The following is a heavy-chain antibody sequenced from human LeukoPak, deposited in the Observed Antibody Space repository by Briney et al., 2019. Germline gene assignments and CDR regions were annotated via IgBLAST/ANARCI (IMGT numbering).Heavy chain of an antibody. CDR2: INSDGSST. D-gene: IGHD3-10*01. J-gene: IGHJ6*02. V-gene: IGHV3-74*01. Sequence: GGSLRLSCAASGFTFSSYWMHWVRQAPGKGLVWVSRINSDGSSTSYADSVKGRFTISRDSSKNTMYLQMNSLRAEDTAVYYCANEHYNGSGTGMDVWGQGPTVTVSS. CDR1: GFTFSSYW. CDR3: ANEHYNGSGTGMDV.